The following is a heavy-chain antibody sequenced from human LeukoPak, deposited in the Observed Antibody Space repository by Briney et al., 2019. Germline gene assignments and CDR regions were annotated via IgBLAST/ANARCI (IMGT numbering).Heavy chain of an antibody. CDR1: GFTFSSYS. CDR3: ARDRSPTHFDY. V-gene: IGHV3-21*01. CDR2: ISSSRSYI. J-gene: IGHJ4*02. D-gene: IGHD1-26*01. Sequence: GGSLRLSCAASGFTFSSYSMNWVRQAPGKELEWVSSISSSRSYINYAVSVKGRFTISRDNAKNSLYLQMNSLRAEDTAVYYCARDRSPTHFDYWGQGTPVTVSS.